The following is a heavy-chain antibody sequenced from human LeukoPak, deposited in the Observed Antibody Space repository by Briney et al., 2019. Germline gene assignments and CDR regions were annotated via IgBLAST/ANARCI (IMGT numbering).Heavy chain of an antibody. D-gene: IGHD6-6*01. CDR3: ARRPYSSASREAWFDP. CDR1: RYTFTNYW. V-gene: IGHV5-51*07. CDR2: IYPADSDT. J-gene: IGHJ5*02. Sequence: GESLKISCRGSRYTFTNYWIAWVHQMPGKGLEWMGIIYPADSDTRYSPSFQGQVTISADRSISTAYLQWSSLKASDTAMYYCARRPYSSASREAWFDPWGQGTLVTVSS.